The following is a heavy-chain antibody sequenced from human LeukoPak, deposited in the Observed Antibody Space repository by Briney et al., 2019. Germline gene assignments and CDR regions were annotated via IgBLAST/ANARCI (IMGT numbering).Heavy chain of an antibody. CDR3: AKGIKSPGDP. V-gene: IGHV3-23*01. CDR2: IGSEGST. CDR1: GFIFSSYA. D-gene: IGHD2/OR15-2a*01. J-gene: IGHJ5*02. Sequence: GGSLRLSCAASGFIFSSYAMTWVRQAPGKGLEWVSAIGSEGSTYYADSVKGRFTISRDNSKNTLYLEMNSLRADDTAIYYCAKGIKSPGDPWGQGTLVTVSS.